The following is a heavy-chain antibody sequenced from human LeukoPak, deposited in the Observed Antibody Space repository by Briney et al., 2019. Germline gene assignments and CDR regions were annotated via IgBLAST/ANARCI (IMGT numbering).Heavy chain of an antibody. CDR1: GGSISSSNYY. V-gene: IGHV4-39*07. J-gene: IGHJ4*02. CDR2: IYYSGST. CDR3: ASGTWGFYDTTVGVY. D-gene: IGHD3-22*01. Sequence: SETLSLTCTVSGGSISSSNYYWGWTRQPPGKGLEWIGRIYYSGSTYYNPSLKSRVTISVDTSKNQFSLKLSSVTAADTAVFYCASGTWGFYDTTVGVYWGQGTLVTVSS.